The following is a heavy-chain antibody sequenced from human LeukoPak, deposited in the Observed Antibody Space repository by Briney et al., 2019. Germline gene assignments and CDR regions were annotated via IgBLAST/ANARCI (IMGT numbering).Heavy chain of an antibody. V-gene: IGHV1-46*01. CDR2: INPSGGST. J-gene: IGHJ4*02. Sequence: ASVKVSCKASGYTFTSYYMHWMRQAPGQGLEWMGIINPSGGSTSYAQKFQGRVTMTRDTSTSTVYVELSSLRSDDTAVYYCARAQQWLVDYYFDYWGQGTLVTVSS. D-gene: IGHD6-19*01. CDR3: ARAQQWLVDYYFDY. CDR1: GYTFTSYY.